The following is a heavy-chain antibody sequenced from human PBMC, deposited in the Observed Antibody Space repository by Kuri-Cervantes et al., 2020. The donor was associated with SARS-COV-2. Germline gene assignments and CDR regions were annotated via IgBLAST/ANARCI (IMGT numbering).Heavy chain of an antibody. Sequence: GSLRLSCTVSGGSISSYYWSWIRQPPGKGLEWIGEINHSVSTNYNPSLKSRVTISVDTSKSQFSLKLSSVTAADTAVYSCASVPNGYYYYGMDVWGQGTTVTVSS. CDR2: INHSVST. D-gene: IGHD1-1*01. CDR3: ASVPNGYYYYGMDV. J-gene: IGHJ6*02. CDR1: GGSISSYY. V-gene: IGHV4-34*01.